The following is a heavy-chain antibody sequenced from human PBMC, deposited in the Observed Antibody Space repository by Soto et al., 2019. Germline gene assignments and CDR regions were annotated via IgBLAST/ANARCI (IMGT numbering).Heavy chain of an antibody. D-gene: IGHD3-10*01. V-gene: IGHV3-30-3*01. Sequence: PGGSLRLSCAASAFSFSSYAIYWGRQAPGKGLEWVAVVSHDGSNECYADSVKGRFSISRDNAKNTLYLQVSSLRVEDTAVYYCARAPYHYGSRSYLDYWGQGTLVTVSS. J-gene: IGHJ4*02. CDR3: ARAPYHYGSRSYLDY. CDR2: VSHDGSNE. CDR1: AFSFSSYA.